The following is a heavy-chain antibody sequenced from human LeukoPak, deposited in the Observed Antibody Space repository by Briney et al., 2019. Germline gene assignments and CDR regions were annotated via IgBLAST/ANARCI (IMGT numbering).Heavy chain of an antibody. CDR1: GFTFSSYE. J-gene: IGHJ4*02. CDR3: GRGHGGYYSDSSGPVDY. D-gene: IGHD3-22*01. Sequence: GGSLRLSCAASGFTFSSYEMNWVRQAPGKGLEWVSSISSSSSYIYYADSVKGRFTISRDNAKNSLYLQMNSLRAEDTAVYYCGRGHGGYYSDSSGPVDYWGQGTLVTVSS. CDR2: ISSSSSYI. V-gene: IGHV3-21*01.